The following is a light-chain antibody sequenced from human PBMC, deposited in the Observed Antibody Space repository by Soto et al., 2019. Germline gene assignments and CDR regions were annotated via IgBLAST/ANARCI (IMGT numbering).Light chain of an antibody. CDR3: QQSSSTPWT. V-gene: IGKV1-39*01. J-gene: IGKJ1*01. Sequence: DIQMTQSPSSLSASVGDRVTITCRASQSIGRYLNWYQQRPEKAPKLLIYGASSLQSGVPSRFSASGSGTDFTLTIRSLQPEDFATYYCQQSSSTPWTFGQGTKVEIK. CDR1: QSIGRY. CDR2: GAS.